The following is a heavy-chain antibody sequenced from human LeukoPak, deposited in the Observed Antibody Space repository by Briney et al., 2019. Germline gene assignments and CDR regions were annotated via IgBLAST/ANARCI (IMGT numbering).Heavy chain of an antibody. V-gene: IGHV3-66*04. D-gene: IGHD3-22*01. CDR2: FSIGGTT. CDR1: EFSISRHY. CDR3: ARHSEYYYASSSEWWFDP. J-gene: IGHJ5*02. Sequence: PGGSLRLSCTASEFSISRHYISWVRQAPGKGLEWVSTFSIGGTTYYAASVKGRFSISRDNSENAVFLHLNILRAEDTATYFCARHSEYYYASSSEWWFDPWGQGTLVIVSS.